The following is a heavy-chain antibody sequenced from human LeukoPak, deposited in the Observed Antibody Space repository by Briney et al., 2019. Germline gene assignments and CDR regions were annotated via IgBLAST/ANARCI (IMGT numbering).Heavy chain of an antibody. Sequence: SETLSLTCVVYGGSFSGHYWTWIRQPPGKGLEWIGEINHSGSTNYNPSLKSRVTISVDTSKNQFSLKVSSVTAADTAVYYCARVKDPGGYYYYYYMDIWGKGNTVTVSS. J-gene: IGHJ6*03. CDR3: ARVKDPGGYYYYYYMDI. CDR2: INHSGST. CDR1: GGSFSGHY. D-gene: IGHD3-16*01. V-gene: IGHV4-34*01.